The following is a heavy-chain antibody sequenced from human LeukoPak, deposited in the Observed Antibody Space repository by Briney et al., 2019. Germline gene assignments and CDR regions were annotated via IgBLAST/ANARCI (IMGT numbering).Heavy chain of an antibody. J-gene: IGHJ5*02. V-gene: IGHV1-8*03. CDR2: MNPNSGNT. Sequence: ASVKVSCKASGYTFTSYDINWVRQAPGQGLEWMGWMNPNSGNTGYAQKFQGGVTITRNTSISTAYMELSSLRSEDTAVYYCARGHLTIFGVVIPKNWFDPWGQGTLVTVSS. CDR1: GYTFTSYD. CDR3: ARGHLTIFGVVIPKNWFDP. D-gene: IGHD3-3*01.